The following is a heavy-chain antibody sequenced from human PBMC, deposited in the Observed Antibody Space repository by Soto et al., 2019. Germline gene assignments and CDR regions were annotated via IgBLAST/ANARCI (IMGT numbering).Heavy chain of an antibody. D-gene: IGHD5-18*01. CDR1: GFTFSRYW. V-gene: IGHV3-7*01. J-gene: IGHJ3*02. CDR3: ARGDTPMITGMDSFDI. CDR2: IKQDGTEK. Sequence: PGGSLRLSCAAPGFTFSRYWMNWVRQAPGKGLEWVANIKQDGTEKNYVDSVKGRFTISRDNARKSLYLQMDSLRAEDTAVYFCARGDTPMITGMDSFDIWRQGTMVTVSS.